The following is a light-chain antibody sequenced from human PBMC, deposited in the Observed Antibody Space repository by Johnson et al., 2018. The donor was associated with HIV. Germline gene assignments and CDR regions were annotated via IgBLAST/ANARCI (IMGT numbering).Light chain of an antibody. CDR2: ENN. CDR3: GTWDSSLSAYV. V-gene: IGLV1-51*02. CDR1: SSNIGNNY. J-gene: IGLJ1*01. Sequence: QSVLTQPPSVSAAPGQKVTISCSGSSSNIGNNYVSWYQQLPGTAPKLLIYENNKRPSGIPDRFSGSKSGTSATLGITGLQTGDAAAYYCGTWDSSLSAYVFGTGTKVTVL.